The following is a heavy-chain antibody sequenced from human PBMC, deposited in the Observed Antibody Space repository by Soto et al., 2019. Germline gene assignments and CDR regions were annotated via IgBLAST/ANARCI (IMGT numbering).Heavy chain of an antibody. CDR1: GGFIDSSNYY. CDR2: IYYNGNA. J-gene: IGHJ4*02. Sequence: QLQLQESGPGLVKPSETLSLTCTVSGGFIDSSNYYWDWIRQPPGKGLEGIGTIYYNGNAYYNPSLKSPVTMPVDTSKYQFSLKLISVPAADTAVYYCARHFVAVVIKGWGYWGQGTLVTVSS. D-gene: IGHD3-22*01. CDR3: ARHFVAVVIKGWGY. V-gene: IGHV4-39*01.